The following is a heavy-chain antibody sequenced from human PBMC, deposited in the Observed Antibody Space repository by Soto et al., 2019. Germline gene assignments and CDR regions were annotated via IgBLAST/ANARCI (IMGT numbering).Heavy chain of an antibody. CDR1: GYTFTTYG. CDR2: NSTYNGNT. J-gene: IGHJ4*02. D-gene: IGHD2-2*01. Sequence: QVQLLQSGAEVKKPGASVKVSCKASGYTFTTYGITWVRQAPGQGLEWMGWNSTYNGNTSYPQKLQGRVTMTTDTSTSTAYMELRSLRSDDTAVYYCARETYCSSSGCSLDCWGQGTLVTVSS. V-gene: IGHV1-18*01. CDR3: ARETYCSSSGCSLDC.